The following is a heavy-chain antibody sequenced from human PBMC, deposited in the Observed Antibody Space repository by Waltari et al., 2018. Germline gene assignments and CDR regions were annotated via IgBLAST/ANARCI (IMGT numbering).Heavy chain of an antibody. V-gene: IGHV4-38-2*01. J-gene: IGHJ4*02. CDR3: ARKYSGSLDPFDY. Sequence: QVQLQESGPGLVKPSETLSLTCAVSGYSISSGYYWGWIRQPPGKGLECSGTIYHSGNTNYNPSLKSRVTISVDTSENQCSRKLTSVTAADTAVYYCARKYSGSLDPFDYWGQGTLVTVSS. D-gene: IGHD1-26*01. CDR2: IYHSGNT. CDR1: GYSISSGYY.